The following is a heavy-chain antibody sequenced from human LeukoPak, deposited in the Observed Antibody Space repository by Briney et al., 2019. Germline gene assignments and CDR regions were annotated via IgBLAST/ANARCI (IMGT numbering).Heavy chain of an antibody. Sequence: SETLSLTCTVSGGXISSSTYYWAWIRQPPGKGLEWIASLFYSGTTKYNPSLKSRVTISADTSKNQFSLRLRSVTASDTAVYYCARQSGRATAAQLGYAMDVWGQGTTVTVSS. CDR3: ARQSGRATAAQLGYAMDV. CDR1: GGXISSSTYY. J-gene: IGHJ6*02. V-gene: IGHV4-39*01. D-gene: IGHD6-13*01. CDR2: LFYSGTT.